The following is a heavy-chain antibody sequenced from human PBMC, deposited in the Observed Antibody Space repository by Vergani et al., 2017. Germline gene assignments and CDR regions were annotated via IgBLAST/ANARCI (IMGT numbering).Heavy chain of an antibody. CDR2: INHSGST. D-gene: IGHD3-22*01. J-gene: IGHJ4*02. CDR3: ARGHLASTYYYDSSGYGY. CDR1: GGSFSGYY. V-gene: IGHV4-34*01. Sequence: QVQLQQWGAGLLKPSETLSLTCAVYGGSFSGYYWSWIRQPPGKGLEWIGEINHSGSTNYNPSLKSRVTRSVDTSKNQFSLKLSSVTAADTAVYYCARGHLASTYYYDSSGYGYWGQGTLVTVSS.